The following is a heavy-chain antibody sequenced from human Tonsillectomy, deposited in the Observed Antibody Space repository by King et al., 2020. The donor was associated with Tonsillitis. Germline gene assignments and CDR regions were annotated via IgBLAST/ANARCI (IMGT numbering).Heavy chain of an antibody. Sequence: VQLVQSGAEVKKPGSSVKVSCKASGGTFSSYSISWVRQAPGQGLEWMGGIIPILGKTYYEQKFQGRLTVNADESTSTVYMELSGLISDDTAVYYCARDPPRVKWLAKWFAPWGQGTLVTVSS. CDR1: GGTFSSYS. V-gene: IGHV1-69*01. J-gene: IGHJ5*02. D-gene: IGHD6-19*01. CDR2: IIPILGKT. CDR3: ARDPPRVKWLAKWFAP.